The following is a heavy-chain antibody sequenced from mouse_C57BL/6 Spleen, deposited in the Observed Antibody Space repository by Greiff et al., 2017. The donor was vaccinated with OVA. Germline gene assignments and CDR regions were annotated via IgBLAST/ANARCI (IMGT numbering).Heavy chain of an antibody. V-gene: IGHV1-56*01. CDR3: ARSGVSSPAWFAY. Sequence: QVQLQQSGPELVRPGASVKISCKAPGYTFTSHWMQWVRQRPGQGLEWIGEIFPGSGSTYYNETFKGQATMTVDKSYSTACMQLSSLTSEDSAVYFGARSGVSSPAWFAYWGQGTLVTVSA. J-gene: IGHJ3*01. CDR1: GYTFTSHW. D-gene: IGHD1-1*01. CDR2: IFPGSGST.